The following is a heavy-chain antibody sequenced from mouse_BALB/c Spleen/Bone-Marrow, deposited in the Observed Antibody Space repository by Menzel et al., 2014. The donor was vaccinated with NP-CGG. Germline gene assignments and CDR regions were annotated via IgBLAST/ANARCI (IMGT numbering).Heavy chain of an antibody. CDR1: GFDFXRYW. CDR3: ARLGYYGWFAY. Sequence: EVKLEESGGGLVQPGGSLKLSCAASGFDFXRYWMSWVRQAPGKGLQWIGEINPESNTINYTPSLKDKFIISRDNARDTLYLQMSKVRSEDTALYCCARLGYYGWFAYWGQGTLVTVSA. D-gene: IGHD2-3*01. V-gene: IGHV4-1*02. J-gene: IGHJ3*01. CDR2: INPESNTI.